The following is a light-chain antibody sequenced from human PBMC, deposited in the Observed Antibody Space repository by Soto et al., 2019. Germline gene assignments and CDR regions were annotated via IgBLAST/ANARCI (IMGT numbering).Light chain of an antibody. J-gene: IGLJ2*01. V-gene: IGLV3-1*01. Sequence: SYELTQSPSVSVSPGQTASITCSGDKLGDKYACWYQQKPGQSPVLVIYQDSKRPSGIPERFSGSNSGNTATLTISGTQAMDEADYYCQAWDSSVVFGGGTKLNVL. CDR1: KLGDKY. CDR3: QAWDSSVV. CDR2: QDS.